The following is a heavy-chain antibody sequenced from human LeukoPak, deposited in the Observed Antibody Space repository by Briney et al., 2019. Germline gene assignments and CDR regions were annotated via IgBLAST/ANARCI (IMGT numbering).Heavy chain of an antibody. V-gene: IGHV1-18*01. CDR2: ISGGYNGDS. D-gene: IGHD2-15*01. J-gene: IGHJ4*02. CDR3: ARDEKKYCSGGSCPAYFDY. Sequence: GASVKVSFKTSGYNFRHYGISWVRQAPGQGLEWMAWISGGYNGDSNYALKLRGRLTMTTDTSTSTAYMELRSLRSDHTAVYYSARDEKKYCSGGSCPAYFDYWGQGTLVTVSS. CDR1: GYNFRHYG.